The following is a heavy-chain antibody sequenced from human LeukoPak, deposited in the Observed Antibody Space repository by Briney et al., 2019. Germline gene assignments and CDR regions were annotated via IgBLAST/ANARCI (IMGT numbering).Heavy chain of an antibody. Sequence: ASVKVSCKASGYTFTSYYMHWVRQAPGQGLEWMGRINPNSGGTNYAQKLQGRVTMTRDTSISTVYMELSRLRSDDTTVYYCARERSGILGYYYYGMDVWGQGTTVTVSS. CDR1: GYTFTSYY. CDR3: ARERSGILGYYYYGMDV. D-gene: IGHD3-10*01. V-gene: IGHV1-2*06. J-gene: IGHJ6*02. CDR2: INPNSGGT.